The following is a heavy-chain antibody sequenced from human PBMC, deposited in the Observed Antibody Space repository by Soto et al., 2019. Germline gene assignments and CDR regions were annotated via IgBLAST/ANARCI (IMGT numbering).Heavy chain of an antibody. J-gene: IGHJ6*02. D-gene: IGHD3-9*01. CDR1: GGSLSSRDYY. CDR2: IYYSGST. V-gene: IGHV4-30-4*01. CDR3: AIGTNYDILNGYNYYGMDV. Sequence: LXLTCTFSGGSLSSRDYYWSWILQPPGKGLEWIGYIYYSGSTYYNPSLKSRVTISVDTSKNQFSLKLSSVTAADTAVYYCAIGTNYDILNGYNYYGMDVWGQGTTVTVSS.